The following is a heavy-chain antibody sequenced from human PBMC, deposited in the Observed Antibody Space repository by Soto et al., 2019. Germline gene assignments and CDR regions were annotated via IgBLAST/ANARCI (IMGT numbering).Heavy chain of an antibody. D-gene: IGHD3-10*01. CDR2: ISSSGSTI. V-gene: IGHV3-11*01. J-gene: IGHJ4*02. CDR1: GFTFSDYY. Sequence: QVQLVGSGGGLVKPGGSLRLSCAASGFTFSDYYMSWIRQAPGKGLEWVSYISSSGSTIYYADSVKSPFTFSRDNAKNSLYLQMNSLRAEDTAVSYCARDQADYYGSGESTFFDYWGQGTLVTVSS. CDR3: ARDQADYYGSGESTFFDY.